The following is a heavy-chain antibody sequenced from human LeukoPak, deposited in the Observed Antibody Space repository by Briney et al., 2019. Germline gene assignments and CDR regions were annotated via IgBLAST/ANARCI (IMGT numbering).Heavy chain of an antibody. CDR1: GGSISSYY. CDR3: ARPRRYCSGGSCYWGAFDI. V-gene: IGHV4-59*12. Sequence: SETLSLTCTVSGGSISSYYWSWIRQPPGKGLEWIGYIYYSGSTNYNPSLKSRVTISVDTSKNQFSLKLSSVTAADTAVYYCARPRRYCSGGSCYWGAFDIWGQGTMVTVSS. CDR2: IYYSGST. J-gene: IGHJ3*02. D-gene: IGHD2-15*01.